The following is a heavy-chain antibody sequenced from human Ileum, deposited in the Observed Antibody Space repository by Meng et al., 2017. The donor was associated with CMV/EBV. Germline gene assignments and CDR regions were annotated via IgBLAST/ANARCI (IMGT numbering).Heavy chain of an antibody. CDR3: ARESQQLYRTLDY. Sequence: RHGPGPGLVMPSETLSLTCTFPGGSISSDYWSWIRQPAGKGLQWVGRIYTSGSTNYNPSLKSRVTMSVDTSKNQFSLNLSSVTAADTAVYYCARESQQLYRTLDYWGQGTLVTVSS. V-gene: IGHV4-4*07. D-gene: IGHD3-16*02. J-gene: IGHJ4*02. CDR2: IYTSGST. CDR1: GGSISSDY.